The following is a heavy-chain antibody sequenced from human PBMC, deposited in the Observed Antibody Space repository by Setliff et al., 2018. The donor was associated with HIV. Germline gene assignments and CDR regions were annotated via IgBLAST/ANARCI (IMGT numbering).Heavy chain of an antibody. CDR3: PSPTAIPH. J-gene: IGHJ4*02. V-gene: IGHV1-3*01. Sequence: ASVKVSCKTSGNTFARQSHDLHWVRQVPGQGLEWMGWINAGNGNTKYSQKFQGRVTSTRDTSASTAYLELSSLRPEDTAVYYCPSPTAIPHWGQGTLVTVSS. CDR1: GNTFARQSHD. CDR2: INAGNGNT. D-gene: IGHD2-21*02.